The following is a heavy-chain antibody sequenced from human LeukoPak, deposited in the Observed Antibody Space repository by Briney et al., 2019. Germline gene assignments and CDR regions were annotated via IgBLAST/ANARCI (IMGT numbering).Heavy chain of an antibody. CDR3: ARVSGYYYYFDY. CDR2: INPNSGGT. V-gene: IGHV1-2*06. CDR1: EYTVTGNY. Sequence: SLKVSCKACEYTVTGNYMDWVRRAPGQEIEWMGRINPNSGGTNYAQKFQGRVTMTRDTSISTAYMELSRLRSDDTAVYYCARVSGYYYYFDYWGQGTLVTVSS. D-gene: IGHD3-22*01. J-gene: IGHJ4*02.